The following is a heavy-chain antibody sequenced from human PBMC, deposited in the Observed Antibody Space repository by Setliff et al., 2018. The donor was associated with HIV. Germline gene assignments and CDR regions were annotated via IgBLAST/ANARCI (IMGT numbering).Heavy chain of an antibody. CDR3: ARDQATGYEKVWFSWIDP. CDR2: IIPIFNTA. Sequence: ASVKVSCKASGDTFSLYAINWVRQAPGQGLEWMGGIIPIFNTANYAQKFQGRVTITADGSTSTAYMELSSLRFEDTATYYCARDQATGYEKVWFSWIDPWGQGTLVTVSS. V-gene: IGHV1-69*13. J-gene: IGHJ5*02. CDR1: GDTFSLYA. D-gene: IGHD5-12*01.